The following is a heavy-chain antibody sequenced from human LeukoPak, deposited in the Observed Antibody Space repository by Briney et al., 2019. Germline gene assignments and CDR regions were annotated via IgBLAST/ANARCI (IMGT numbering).Heavy chain of an antibody. J-gene: IGHJ4*02. V-gene: IGHV3-30*18. CDR3: AKDRLGGWPSGAFDY. D-gene: IGHD6-19*01. CDR1: GFSFSSWW. Sequence: GGSLRLSCAASGFSFSSWWMSWVRQAPGKGLEWVAVISYDGGYTYYADSVKGRFTISRDNSKNTLYLQMNSLRAEDTAVYYCAKDRLGGWPSGAFDYWGQGTLVTVSS. CDR2: ISYDGGYT.